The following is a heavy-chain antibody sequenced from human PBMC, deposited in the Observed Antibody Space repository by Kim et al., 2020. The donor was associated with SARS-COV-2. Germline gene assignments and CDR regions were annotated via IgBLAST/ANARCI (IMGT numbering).Heavy chain of an antibody. Sequence: YTEYAVSVKGRISINPDTSKNQFTLQLSSVTPEDTAVYYCARGQYCAFDIWSQGTMVTVSS. CDR3: ARGQYCAFDI. V-gene: IGHV6-1*01. CDR2: YT. J-gene: IGHJ3*02. D-gene: IGHD2-15*01.